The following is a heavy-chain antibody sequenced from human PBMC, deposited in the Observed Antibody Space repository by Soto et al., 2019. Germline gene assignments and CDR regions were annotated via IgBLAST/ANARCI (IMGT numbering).Heavy chain of an antibody. CDR2: TYYKSRRYN. V-gene: IGHV6-1*01. CDR3: ARQRSGMDV. J-gene: IGHJ6*02. Sequence: SQTLSLTCAISGYSVSSNDATWNWVRQSPSRGLEWLGRTYYKSRRYNNSGVSVESRITINPDTSKNQFSLHLSSVTPEDTAVYYCARQRSGMDVWGQGTTVTVSS. CDR1: GYSVSSNDAT.